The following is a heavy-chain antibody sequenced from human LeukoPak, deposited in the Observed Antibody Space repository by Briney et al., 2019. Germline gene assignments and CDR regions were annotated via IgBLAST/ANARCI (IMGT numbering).Heavy chain of an antibody. V-gene: IGHV3-23*01. J-gene: IGHJ4*02. D-gene: IGHD4-23*01. CDR1: GFTFSSYA. CDR2: IGGSGGST. Sequence: GGSLRLSCAASGFTFSSYAMSWVRQAPGKGLEWVSAIGGSGGSTYYADSVKGRFTISRDNSKNTLYLQMNSLRAEDTAVYYCAKVWTVVPTLYYWGQGTLVTVSS. CDR3: AKVWTVVPTLYY.